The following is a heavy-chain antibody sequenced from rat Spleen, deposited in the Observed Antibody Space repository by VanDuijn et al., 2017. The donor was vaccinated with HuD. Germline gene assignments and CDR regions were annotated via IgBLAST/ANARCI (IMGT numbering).Heavy chain of an antibody. CDR3: SRGGATRFDY. D-gene: IGHD1-11*01. CDR1: GFTFSNYG. V-gene: IGHV5S13*01. CDR2: ISIGGGNT. Sequence: EVQLVESGGGLVQPGRSLKLSCAASGFTFSNYGMAWVRQAPTKGLEWVASISIGGGNTYYRDSVKGRFTISRDNEQNILYLQMDSLRSEDTATYYCSRGGATRFDYWGQGVMVTVSS. J-gene: IGHJ2*01.